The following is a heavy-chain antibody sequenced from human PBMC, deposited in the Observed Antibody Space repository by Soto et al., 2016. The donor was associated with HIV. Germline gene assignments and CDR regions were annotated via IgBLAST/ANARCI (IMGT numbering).Heavy chain of an antibody. Sequence: VQLQESGPGLVKPSETLSLTCTVSGGSISSYYWSWIRQPPGKGVEWIGYIYYSGNTNYNPSLKSRVTILVDTSKNQFSLRLSSVTAADTAVYYCARGGAAAGTLDYWGQGTLVTVSS. D-gene: IGHD6-13*01. CDR2: IYYSGNT. J-gene: IGHJ4*02. CDR1: GGSISSYY. V-gene: IGHV4-59*01. CDR3: ARGGAAAGTLDY.